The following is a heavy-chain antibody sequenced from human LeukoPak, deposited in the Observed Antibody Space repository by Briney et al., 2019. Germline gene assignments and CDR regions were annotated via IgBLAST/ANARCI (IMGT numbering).Heavy chain of an antibody. Sequence: ASVKVSCKASGGTFSSYAISWVRQAPGQGLEWMGGIVPIFGTANYAQKLQGRVTMTTDTSTSTAYMELRSLRSDDTAVYYCARDPPYAVAGDPPYYYYGMDVWGQGTTVTVSS. CDR1: GGTFSSYA. CDR2: IVPIFGTA. CDR3: ARDPPYAVAGDPPYYYYGMDV. J-gene: IGHJ6*02. V-gene: IGHV1-69*05. D-gene: IGHD6-19*01.